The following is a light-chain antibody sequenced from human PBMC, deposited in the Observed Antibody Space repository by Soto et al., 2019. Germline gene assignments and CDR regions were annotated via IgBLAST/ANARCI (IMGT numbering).Light chain of an antibody. CDR1: QSLVYRDGNTY. Sequence: DVVMTQSPLSLPVTLGQPASISCRSSQSLVYRDGNTYLTWFQQRPGQSPRRLIYQVSTRDSGVPSRFSGSGSGTDFTLTISSLQPEDFATYYCLQDYNYPRTFGQGTKVDIK. CDR3: LQDYNYPRT. J-gene: IGKJ1*01. V-gene: IGKV2-30*01. CDR2: QVS.